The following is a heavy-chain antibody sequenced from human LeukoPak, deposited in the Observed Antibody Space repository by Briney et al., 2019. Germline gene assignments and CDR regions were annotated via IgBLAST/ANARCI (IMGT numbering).Heavy chain of an antibody. Sequence: SETLSLTCTVSGDSISSSHYYWGWIRQSPGKGLEWIGSIYSGGETHYNPTLNSRVTIFLDTSKNRFSLNLISVTATDTAVYYCVRDYSNFVQGDWGQGTLVTVSS. V-gene: IGHV4-39*02. CDR1: GDSISSSHYY. CDR2: IYSGGET. J-gene: IGHJ4*02. D-gene: IGHD4-11*01. CDR3: VRDYSNFVQGD.